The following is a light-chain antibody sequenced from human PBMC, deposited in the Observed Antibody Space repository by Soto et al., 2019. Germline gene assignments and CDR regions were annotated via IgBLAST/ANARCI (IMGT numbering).Light chain of an antibody. J-gene: IGKJ5*01. Sequence: EIVLTQSPGTLSLSPGERATLSCRASQTVSTNYLAWYQQKPGQAPRLLIYGASKRATGIPDRFSGSGSGTDFTLTISRLEPEDSAVYYCQQHNQWPITFGQGTRLEIK. CDR1: QTVSTNY. CDR2: GAS. CDR3: QQHNQWPIT. V-gene: IGKV3D-20*02.